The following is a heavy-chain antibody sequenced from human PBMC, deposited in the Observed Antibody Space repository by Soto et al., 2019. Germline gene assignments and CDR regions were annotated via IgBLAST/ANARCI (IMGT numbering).Heavy chain of an antibody. Sequence: QVQLQEAGPGLVKPSQTLSLTCIVSGGSISSGNHFWSWIRQPPGKGLEWIGYIFYSGTAHYNSSLKSRVTISIATSKTQFSLNLRSVTAANTAVYYCARQVITPVHQGADDAFDLWGQGTMVTVSS. D-gene: IGHD3-16*02. CDR3: ARQVITPVHQGADDAFDL. J-gene: IGHJ3*01. V-gene: IGHV4-30-4*01. CDR2: IFYSGTA. CDR1: GGSISSGNHF.